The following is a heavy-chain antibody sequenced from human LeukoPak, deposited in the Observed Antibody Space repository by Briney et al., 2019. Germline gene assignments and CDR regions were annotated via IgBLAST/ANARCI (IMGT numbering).Heavy chain of an antibody. D-gene: IGHD1-1*01. J-gene: IGHJ6*03. Sequence: PGGSLRLSCAASGFTFSSYWMSWVRQAPGKGREWVANIKQDGSEKTYVDSVKGRFTISRDNAKNSLYLQMNSLRAEDTAVYYCATGFFYFYYMDVWGKGTTVTISS. CDR3: ATGFFYFYYMDV. V-gene: IGHV3-7*01. CDR1: GFTFSSYW. CDR2: IKQDGSEK.